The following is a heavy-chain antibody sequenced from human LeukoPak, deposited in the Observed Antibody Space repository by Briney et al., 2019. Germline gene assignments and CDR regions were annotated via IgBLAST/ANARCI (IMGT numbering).Heavy chain of an antibody. V-gene: IGHV3-33*08. CDR2: IWYDGSNK. Sequence: QPGGSLRLSCAASGFTFSSYAMSWVRQAPGKGLEWVAVIWYDGSNKYYADSVKGRFTISRDNSKNTLYLQMNSLRAEDTAVYYCARAANKHSSSWYGTYYFDYWGQGTLVTVSS. CDR1: GFTFSSYA. CDR3: ARAANKHSSSWYGTYYFDY. D-gene: IGHD6-13*01. J-gene: IGHJ4*02.